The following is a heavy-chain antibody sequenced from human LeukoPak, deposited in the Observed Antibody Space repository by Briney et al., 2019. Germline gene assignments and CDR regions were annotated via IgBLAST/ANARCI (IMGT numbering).Heavy chain of an antibody. CDR2: IYYSGST. CDR1: GGSISNYY. D-gene: IGHD3-22*01. CDR3: ARHGHYYHRSGYYSIPDF. J-gene: IGHJ4*02. V-gene: IGHV4-59*08. Sequence: SETLSLTCTVSGGSISNYYWSWIRQPPGKGLEWIGYIYYSGSTNYNPSLKSRVTISVDTSKNQISLKLSSVTAADTALYYCARHGHYYHRSGYYSIPDFWGQGTLVTVSS.